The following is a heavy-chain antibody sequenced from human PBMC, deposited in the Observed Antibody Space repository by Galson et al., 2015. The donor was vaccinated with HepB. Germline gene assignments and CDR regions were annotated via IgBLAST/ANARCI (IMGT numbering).Heavy chain of an antibody. CDR3: AKDHYGGNSQDWYFDV. CDR2: IWYHGSDE. V-gene: IGHV3-30*02. J-gene: IGHJ2*01. D-gene: IGHD4-23*01. CDR1: GFSFSSHG. Sequence: SLRLSCAASGFSFSSHGMHWVRQAPGKGLEWVAFIWYHGSDEYYADSVKGRFTISRDNPKNTLYLQMNRLRPEDTAVYYCAKDHYGGNSQDWYFDVWGRGSLVTVSS.